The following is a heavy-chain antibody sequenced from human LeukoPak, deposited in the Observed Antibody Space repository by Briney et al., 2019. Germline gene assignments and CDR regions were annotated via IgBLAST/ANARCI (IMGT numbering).Heavy chain of an antibody. CDR1: GYTFTSYE. V-gene: IGHV1-8*01. D-gene: IGHD3-22*01. J-gene: IGHJ4*02. Sequence: ASVKVSCKASGYTFTSYEINWVRQATGQGPEWMGWMNPDSGDTAYAQKFQGRITMTRTTSINTAYMELSSLRSEDTAVYYCARGLGSYDSSELTWPMISFWGQGTVVTVSS. CDR3: ARGLGSYDSSELTWPMISF. CDR2: MNPDSGDT.